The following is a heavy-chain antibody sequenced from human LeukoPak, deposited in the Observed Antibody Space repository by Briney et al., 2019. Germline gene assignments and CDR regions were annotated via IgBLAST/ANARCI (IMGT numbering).Heavy chain of an antibody. J-gene: IGHJ4*02. Sequence: ASVKVSCKASGYTFTSYYMHWVRQAPGQGLEWMGWISAYNGNTNYAQKLQGRVTMTTDTSTSTAYMELRSLRSDDTAVYYCARGDYGYYFDYWGQGTRVTVSS. V-gene: IGHV1-18*04. CDR1: GYTFTSYY. CDR3: ARGDYGYYFDY. CDR2: ISAYNGNT. D-gene: IGHD4/OR15-4a*01.